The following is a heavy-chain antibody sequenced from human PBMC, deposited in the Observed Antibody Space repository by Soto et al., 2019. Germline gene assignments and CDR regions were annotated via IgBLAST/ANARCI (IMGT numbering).Heavy chain of an antibody. CDR2: IWYDGSKT. V-gene: IGHV3-33*01. CDR3: ARDFGSTNDHFAV. CDR1: GFTFSSYG. J-gene: IGHJ4*02. Sequence: SLILSCAASGFTFSSYGFHWVRQAPGKGLEWVAVIWYDGSKTYYVESVKGRFTISRDNSKNTLYLQMNSLRAEDTAVYCCARDFGSTNDHFAVWGLGKLVTV. D-gene: IGHD3-16*01.